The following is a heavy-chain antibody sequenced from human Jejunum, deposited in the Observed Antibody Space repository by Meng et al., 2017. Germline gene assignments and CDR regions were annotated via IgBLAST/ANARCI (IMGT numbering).Heavy chain of an antibody. Sequence: HVRLRESGPGLVKRSGTLSLTCAGSRALSSSSDRWTWVRQATGRGLESIGEVWHSGATYYNPSLESRLTISIDTSNNRFSLELSSATAADTAVYYCARGVLERYFDYWGQGALVTVSS. D-gene: IGHD3-10*01. CDR3: ARGVLERYFDY. CDR1: RALSSSSDR. CDR2: VWHSGAT. J-gene: IGHJ4*02. V-gene: IGHV4-4*02.